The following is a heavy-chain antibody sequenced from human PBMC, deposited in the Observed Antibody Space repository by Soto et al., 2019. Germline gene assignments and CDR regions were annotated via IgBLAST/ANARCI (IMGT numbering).Heavy chain of an antibody. CDR2: ISSSSSYI. D-gene: IGHD2-2*01. V-gene: IGHV3-21*01. CDR3: ARVPDCSSTSCPRWGAFDI. Sequence: GSLRLSCVASGFTFSSYSMNWVRQAPGKGLEWVSSISSSSSYIYYADSVKGRFTISRDNAKNSLYLQMNSLRAEDTAVYYCARVPDCSSTSCPRWGAFDIWGQGTMVTVSS. J-gene: IGHJ3*02. CDR1: GFTFSSYS.